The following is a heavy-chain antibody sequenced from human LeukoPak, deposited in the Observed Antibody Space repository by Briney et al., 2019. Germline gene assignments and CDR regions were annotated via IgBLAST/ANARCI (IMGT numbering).Heavy chain of an antibody. CDR1: GGSITSSSYY. J-gene: IGHJ4*02. V-gene: IGHV4-39*01. D-gene: IGHD5-24*01. Sequence: SETLSLTCTVSGGSITSSSYYWVWIRQPSGTGLEWIGSIFHSGSTYYNASLKSRVTISVDTSRNQFSLKLSSVTAADTAVYYCARRRDGYNEDFFDYWGQGTLVTVSS. CDR2: IFHSGST. CDR3: ARRRDGYNEDFFDY.